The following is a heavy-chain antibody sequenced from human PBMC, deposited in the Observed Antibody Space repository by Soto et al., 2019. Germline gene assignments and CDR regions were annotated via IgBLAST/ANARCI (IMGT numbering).Heavy chain of an antibody. CDR3: AKVGPVVPAATHYYGMDV. Sequence: GSLRLPCAAPGFTFSSYGMHWVRQAPGKGLEWVAVISYDGSNKYYADSVKGRFTISRDNSKNTLYLQMNSLRAEDTAVYYCAKVGPVVPAATHYYGMDVWGQGTTVTVSS. D-gene: IGHD2-2*01. CDR1: GFTFSSYG. CDR2: ISYDGSNK. J-gene: IGHJ6*02. V-gene: IGHV3-30*18.